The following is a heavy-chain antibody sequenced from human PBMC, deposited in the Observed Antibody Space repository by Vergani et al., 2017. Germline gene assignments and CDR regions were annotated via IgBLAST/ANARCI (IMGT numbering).Heavy chain of an antibody. CDR3: AKANPRNSGYDYLYYYHAMDF. J-gene: IGHJ6*02. D-gene: IGHD5-12*01. V-gene: IGHV3-23*01. CDR2: ISGSVGST. Sequence: EVQLLESGGDLVQPGGSLRLSCAASGFTFNHYAMNWVRQAPGKGLEWVSGISGSVGSTYYAGSVKGRFTISRDSSKNKLYLQMNSLSAGDTAVYYCAKANPRNSGYDYLYYYHAMDFWGQGTTVTVSS. CDR1: GFTFNHYA.